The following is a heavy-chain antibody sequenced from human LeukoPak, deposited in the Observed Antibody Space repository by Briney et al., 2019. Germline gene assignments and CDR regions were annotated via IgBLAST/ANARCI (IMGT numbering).Heavy chain of an antibody. D-gene: IGHD1-26*01. CDR1: GGSISSYY. J-gene: IGHJ4*02. CDR3: ARDAGAPDY. V-gene: IGHV4-59*12. CDR2: IYYSGSA. Sequence: SETLSLTCTVSGGSISSYYWSWIRQPPGKGLEWIGYIYYSGSAYYNPSLKSRVTMSVDTSKNQFSLKLSSVTAADTAVYYCARDAGAPDYWGQGTLVTVSS.